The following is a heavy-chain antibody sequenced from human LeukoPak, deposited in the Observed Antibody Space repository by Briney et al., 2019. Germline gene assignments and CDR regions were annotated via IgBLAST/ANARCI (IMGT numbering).Heavy chain of an antibody. D-gene: IGHD3-22*01. CDR1: GFTFSSYA. J-gene: IGHJ6*02. V-gene: IGHV3-23*01. Sequence: PGGSLRLSCAASGFTFSSYAMSWVRQAPGKGLEWVSAISGSGGSTYYADSVKGRFTISRDNSKNTLYLQMNSLRAEDTAVYYCAELSYESSGYETNYGMDVWGQGTTVTVSS. CDR2: ISGSGGST. CDR3: AELSYESSGYETNYGMDV.